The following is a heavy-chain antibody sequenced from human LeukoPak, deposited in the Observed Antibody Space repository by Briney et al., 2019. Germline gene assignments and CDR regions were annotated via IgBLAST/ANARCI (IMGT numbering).Heavy chain of an antibody. CDR1: GFTFSSYW. CDR3: ARVQWELRGVGRYFEY. V-gene: IGHV3-7*01. J-gene: IGHJ4*02. Sequence: GGSLRLSCVVSGFTFSSYWMSWVRQAPGKGLEWVANIKQDGSEKYYVDSVKGRFSMFRDNAKNSLYLQMNSLRGEDTAVYYCARVQWELRGVGRYFEYWGQGALVTVSS. CDR2: IKQDGSEK. D-gene: IGHD1-26*01.